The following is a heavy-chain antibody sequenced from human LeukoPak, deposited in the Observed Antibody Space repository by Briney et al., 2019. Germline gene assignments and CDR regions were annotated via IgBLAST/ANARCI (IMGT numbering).Heavy chain of an antibody. V-gene: IGHV1-18*01. J-gene: IGHJ5*02. D-gene: IGHD2-21*02. CDR2: ISAYNGNT. CDR3: ARESYCGGDCYYQTNWFDP. Sequence: ASVKVSCEASGYTFTSYGISWVRQAPGQGLEWMGWISAYNGNTNYAQKLQGRVTMTTDTSTSTAYMELRSLRSDDTAVYYCARESYCGGDCYYQTNWFDPWGQGTLVTVSS. CDR1: GYTFTSYG.